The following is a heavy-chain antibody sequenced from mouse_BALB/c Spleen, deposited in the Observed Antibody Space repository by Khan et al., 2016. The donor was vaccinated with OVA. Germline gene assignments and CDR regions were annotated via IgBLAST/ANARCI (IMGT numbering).Heavy chain of an antibody. CDR1: GFSITSDYA. V-gene: IGHV3-2*02. CDR2: ITYSGSS. D-gene: IGHD3-3*01. CDR3: ARGRAY. J-gene: IGHJ3*01. Sequence: EVQLQESGPGLVKPSQSLSLTCTVTGFSITSDYAWNWFRQFPGNKLECMGYITYSGSSSYTPSLKSRISINRDTSKNQFFLQLNSVTTEDTATYYCARGRAYWGQGTLGTVSA.